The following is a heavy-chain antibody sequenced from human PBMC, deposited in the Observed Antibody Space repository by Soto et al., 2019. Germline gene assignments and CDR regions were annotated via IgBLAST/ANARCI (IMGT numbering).Heavy chain of an antibody. Sequence: SETLSLTLAVYGGSFRGSYCSGMRHPPGKGLEWIGEINHSGSTNYNPSLKSRVTISVDTSKNQFSLKLSSVTAADTAVYYCARQLRYFDWLLPSLSGYFDYWGQGTLVTVSS. V-gene: IGHV4-34*01. D-gene: IGHD3-9*01. CDR3: ARQLRYFDWLLPSLSGYFDY. CDR1: GGSFRGSY. CDR2: INHSGST. J-gene: IGHJ4*02.